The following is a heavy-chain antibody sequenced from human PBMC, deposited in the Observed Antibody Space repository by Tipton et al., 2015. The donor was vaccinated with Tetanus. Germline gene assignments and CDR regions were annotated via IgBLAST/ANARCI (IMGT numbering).Heavy chain of an antibody. Sequence: LRLSCTVSGGSVRSGSYSWNWIRQPPGKGLEWLAYVSYSGRTNSNYSLKSRITVSQDTSKNQFSLRLTSVTAADTAVYYCARGWGSSWYYFDYWGQGILVTVSS. V-gene: IGHV4-61*01. CDR3: ARGWGSSWYYFDY. J-gene: IGHJ4*02. D-gene: IGHD6-13*01. CDR2: VSYSGRT. CDR1: GGSVRSGSYS.